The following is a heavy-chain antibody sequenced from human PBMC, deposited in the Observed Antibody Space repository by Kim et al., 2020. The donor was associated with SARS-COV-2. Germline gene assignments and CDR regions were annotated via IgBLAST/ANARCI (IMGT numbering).Heavy chain of an antibody. D-gene: IGHD3-10*01. CDR1: GGSISTSTYY. J-gene: IGHJ6*02. CDR2: IYYSGST. V-gene: IGHV4-39*01. Sequence: SETLSLTCTVSGGSISTSTYYWGWIRQPPGKGLEWIGTIYYSGSTYYNPSLKSRVTISVDTSKNQFSLKLSSVTAADTAVYYCARHPKWFGDPTRIDVWGQGTTVTVSS. CDR3: ARHPKWFGDPTRIDV.